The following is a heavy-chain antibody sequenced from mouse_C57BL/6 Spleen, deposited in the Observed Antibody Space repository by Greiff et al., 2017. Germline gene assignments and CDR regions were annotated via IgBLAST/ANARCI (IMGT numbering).Heavy chain of an antibody. Sequence: VQLQESGAELARPGASVKLSCKASGYTFTSYGISWVKQRTGQGLEWIGEIYPRSGNTYYNEKFKGKATLTAGKSSSTAYMELRSLTSEDSAVYFCARDLGSSWDWFAYWGQGTLVTVSA. D-gene: IGHD1-1*01. V-gene: IGHV1-81*01. CDR3: ARDLGSSWDWFAY. CDR2: IYPRSGNT. CDR1: GYTFTSYG. J-gene: IGHJ3*01.